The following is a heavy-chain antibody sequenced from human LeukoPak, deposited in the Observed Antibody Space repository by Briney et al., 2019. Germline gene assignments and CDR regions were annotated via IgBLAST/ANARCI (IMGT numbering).Heavy chain of an antibody. J-gene: IGHJ5*02. D-gene: IGHD3-10*01. CDR1: GGSSSSHY. CDR3: ARHRESPPRWFAP. V-gene: IGHV4-59*08. Sequence: SETLSLTCTGSGGSSSSHYWSWIRQPPGKGLEWLGYIYYSGSTNYNPSLRSRATISVDTSKNQFSLKLSSVTAADTAVYYCARHRESPPRWFAPWGQGPLVTV. CDR2: IYYSGST.